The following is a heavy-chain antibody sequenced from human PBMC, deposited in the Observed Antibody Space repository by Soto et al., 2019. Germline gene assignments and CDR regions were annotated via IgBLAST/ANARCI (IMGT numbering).Heavy chain of an antibody. CDR3: ARGGYCTNGVCYTGPYYYYYYMDV. CDR2: INAGNGNT. CDR1: GYTFTSYA. J-gene: IGHJ6*03. Sequence: GASVKVSCKASGYTFTSYAMHWVRQAPGQRLEWMGWINAGNGNTKYSQKFQGRVTITRDTSASTAYMELSSLRSEDTAVYYCARGGYCTNGVCYTGPYYYYYYMDVWGKGTTVTVSS. V-gene: IGHV1-3*01. D-gene: IGHD2-8*01.